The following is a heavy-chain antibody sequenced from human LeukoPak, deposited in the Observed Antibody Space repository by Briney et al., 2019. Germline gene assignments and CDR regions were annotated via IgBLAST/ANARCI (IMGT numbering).Heavy chain of an antibody. Sequence: GSLRLSCAASGFTFSSYSMNWVRQAPGKGLEWVSAISGSGGSTYYADSVKGRFTISRDNSKNTLYLQMNSLRAEDTAVYYCAKDRLWFGESATPFFDPWGQGTLVTVSS. CDR2: ISGSGGST. CDR3: AKDRLWFGESATPFFDP. CDR1: GFTFSSYS. D-gene: IGHD3-10*01. V-gene: IGHV3-23*01. J-gene: IGHJ5*02.